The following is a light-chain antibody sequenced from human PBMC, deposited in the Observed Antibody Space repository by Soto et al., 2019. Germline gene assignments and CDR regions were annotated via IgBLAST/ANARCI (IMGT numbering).Light chain of an antibody. CDR2: AAS. CDR1: QDITIW. CDR3: QQANTFPWT. Sequence: DIQMTQSPSSVSASVGDRVTITCRASQDITIWLAWYQQKPGKAPKLLISAASDLQSGVPSRFSGSGSGTDFTLTIRSLRPEDFATYYCQQANTFPWTFGQGTQVEI. J-gene: IGKJ1*01. V-gene: IGKV1-12*01.